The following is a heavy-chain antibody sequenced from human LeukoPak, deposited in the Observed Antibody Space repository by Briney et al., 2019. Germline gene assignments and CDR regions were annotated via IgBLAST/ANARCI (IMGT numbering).Heavy chain of an antibody. V-gene: IGHV4-59*01. J-gene: IGHJ6*02. D-gene: IGHD5-18*01. CDR1: GGSISSYD. Sequence: SETVSLTCTVSGGSISSYDWSWIRQPPGKGLEWIGYIYYSGSTNYNPSLKSRVTMSVDASKNQFSLKLSSVTAADTAVYYCARLNSYGPNYYYGMDVWGQGTTVTVSS. CDR3: ARLNSYGPNYYYGMDV. CDR2: IYYSGST.